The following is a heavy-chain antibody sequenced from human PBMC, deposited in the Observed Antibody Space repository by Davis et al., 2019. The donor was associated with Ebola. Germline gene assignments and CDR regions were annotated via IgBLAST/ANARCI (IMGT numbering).Heavy chain of an antibody. D-gene: IGHD3-10*01. Sequence: SETLSLTCTVSGGSISSYYWSWIRQPPGKGLEWIGYIYYSGSTNYNPSLKSRVTISVDTSKNQFSLKLSSVTAADTAVYYCARLWAYYYGSGSYYRSYYFDYWGQGTLVTVSS. V-gene: IGHV4-59*08. CDR1: GGSISSYY. J-gene: IGHJ4*02. CDR3: ARLWAYYYGSGSYYRSYYFDY. CDR2: IYYSGST.